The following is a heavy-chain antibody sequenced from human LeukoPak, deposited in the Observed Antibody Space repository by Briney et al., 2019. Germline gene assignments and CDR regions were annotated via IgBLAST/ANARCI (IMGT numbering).Heavy chain of an antibody. CDR3: AKDRNDWKQGIDS. CDR2: SIGSGGSA. CDR1: GFTFSTYT. D-gene: IGHD1-1*01. J-gene: IGHJ4*02. V-gene: IGHV3-23*01. Sequence: GGSLRLSCVASGFTFSTYTMNWIRQAPGKGLEWVSGSIGSGGSAFYADSVKGRFSISRDTSKNTLFLHMNNLRAGDTAVYYCAKDRNDWKQGIDSWGQGTLVTVST.